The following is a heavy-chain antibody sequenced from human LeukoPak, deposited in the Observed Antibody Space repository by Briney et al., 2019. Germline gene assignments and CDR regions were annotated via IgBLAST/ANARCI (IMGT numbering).Heavy chain of an antibody. V-gene: IGHV4-34*01. D-gene: IGHD3-22*01. CDR2: INHSGST. CDR1: GGSFSGYY. CDR3: ARTSIYYDSSGYRS. J-gene: IGHJ4*02. Sequence: SETLSLTCAVYGGSFSGYYWSWIRQPPGKGLEWIGEINHSGSTNYNPSLKSRVIISVDTSKNQFSLKLSSVTAADMAVYYCARTSIYYDSSGYRSRGQGTLVTVSS.